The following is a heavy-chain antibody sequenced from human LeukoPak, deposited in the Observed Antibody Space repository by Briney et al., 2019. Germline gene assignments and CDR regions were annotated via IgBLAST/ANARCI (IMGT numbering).Heavy chain of an antibody. V-gene: IGHV5-51*01. CDR3: ARQGGSYYDY. Sequence: GESLKISCKGSEYSFTNHWIAWVRQMPGKGLEWMGIIYPGDSDARYSPSFQGQVTISADKSISTAYLQWSSLKASGTAMYYCARQGGSYYDYWGQGTLVTVSS. J-gene: IGHJ4*02. CDR1: EYSFTNHW. D-gene: IGHD1-26*01. CDR2: IYPGDSDA.